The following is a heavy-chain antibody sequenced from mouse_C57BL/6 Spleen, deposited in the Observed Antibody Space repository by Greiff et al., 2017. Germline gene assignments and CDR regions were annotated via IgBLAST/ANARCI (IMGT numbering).Heavy chain of an antibody. V-gene: IGHV3-6*01. D-gene: IGHD1-1*01. Sequence: VQLQQSGPGLVKPSQSLSLTCSVTGYSITSGYYWNWIRQFPGNKLEWMGYISYDGSNNYNPSLKNRISITRDTAKNQFFLKLNPVTTDDTATYYCARDPYYGSSPYWYFDVWGTGTTVTVSS. J-gene: IGHJ1*03. CDR3: ARDPYYGSSPYWYFDV. CDR2: ISYDGSN. CDR1: GYSITSGYY.